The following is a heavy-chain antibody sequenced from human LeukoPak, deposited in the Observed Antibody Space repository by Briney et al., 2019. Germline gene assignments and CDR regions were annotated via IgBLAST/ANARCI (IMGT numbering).Heavy chain of an antibody. D-gene: IGHD3-22*01. CDR2: IYYSVSS. Sequence: SETLSLTCTVSGGSISSGGYCWGWLREQAGKGLEWIGYIYYSVSSYYTPSLKSRVTISVYTSKNQFSLKLSSVTAADTAVYYCARTSYYYDSSVVDYWGQGTLVTVSS. CDR3: ARTSYYYDSSVVDY. J-gene: IGHJ4*02. V-gene: IGHV4-31*03. CDR1: GGSISSGGYC.